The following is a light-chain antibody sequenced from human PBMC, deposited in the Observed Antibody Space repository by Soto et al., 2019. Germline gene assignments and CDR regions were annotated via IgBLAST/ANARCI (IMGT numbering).Light chain of an antibody. CDR1: QSVSSN. J-gene: IGKJ4*01. Sequence: IVMTQSPATLSVSPGERATLSCRASQSVSSNLAWYQQKPGQAPRLLIYDASTRATGIPAGFSGSGSGTEFTLTISSLQSEDFAVYYCQQYNNWPLTFGGGTKVEIK. CDR2: DAS. V-gene: IGKV3-15*01. CDR3: QQYNNWPLT.